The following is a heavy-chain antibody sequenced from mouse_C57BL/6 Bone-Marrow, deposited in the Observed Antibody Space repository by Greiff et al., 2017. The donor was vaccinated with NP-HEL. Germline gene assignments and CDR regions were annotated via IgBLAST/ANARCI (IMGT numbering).Heavy chain of an antibody. Sequence: VKLQQPGAELVKPGASVKMSCKASGYTFTSYWITWVKQRPGQGLEWIGDIYPGSGSTNYNEKFKSKATLTVDTSSSTAYMQLSSLTSEDSAVYYCARLRWLRLYYYAMDYWGQGTSVTVSS. V-gene: IGHV1-55*01. D-gene: IGHD2-2*01. CDR1: GYTFTSYW. J-gene: IGHJ4*01. CDR2: IYPGSGST. CDR3: ARLRWLRLYYYAMDY.